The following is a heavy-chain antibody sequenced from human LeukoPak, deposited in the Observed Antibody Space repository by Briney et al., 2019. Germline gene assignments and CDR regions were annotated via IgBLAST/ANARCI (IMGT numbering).Heavy chain of an antibody. V-gene: IGHV1-2*02. J-gene: IGHJ5*02. Sequence: ASVKVSCKTSGYTFTDYYIRWVRRAPGQGLEWMGWINTKTGRTSSARKFQGRVTMTRDPSITTVYMDMAWLTSDDTAIYFCARADFIDAGPYLIGPWGQGTLVTVSS. CDR1: GYTFTDYY. CDR2: INTKTGRT. D-gene: IGHD3-3*01. CDR3: ARADFIDAGPYLIGP.